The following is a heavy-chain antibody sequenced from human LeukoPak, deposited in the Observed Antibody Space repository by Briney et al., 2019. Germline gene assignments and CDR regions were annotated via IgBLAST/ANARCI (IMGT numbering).Heavy chain of an antibody. V-gene: IGHV1-46*01. Sequence: ASVNVSCKASGYTFTSYYMHWVRQAPGQGLEWMGIINPSGGSTSYAQKFQGRVTMTRDTSTSTVYMELGSLRSEDTAVYYCARGHPNYYFDYWGQGTLVTVSS. J-gene: IGHJ4*02. CDR1: GYTFTSYY. D-gene: IGHD2-8*01. CDR2: INPSGGST. CDR3: ARGHPNYYFDY.